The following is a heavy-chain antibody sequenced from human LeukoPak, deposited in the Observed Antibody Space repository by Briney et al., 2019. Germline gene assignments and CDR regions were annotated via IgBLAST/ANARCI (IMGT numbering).Heavy chain of an antibody. J-gene: IGHJ4*02. D-gene: IGHD4-23*01. V-gene: IGHV3-30*02. CDR2: IREDGSNK. CDR3: AKDAFGGNFGDYFDY. Sequence: PGGSLRLSCAASGFTFSSYGIHWVRQAPGKGLEWVAFIREDGSNKYYPDSVKGGFTISRDNSKNTLYLQMNSLRAEDTAVYYCAKDAFGGNFGDYFDYWGQGTLVTVSS. CDR1: GFTFSSYG.